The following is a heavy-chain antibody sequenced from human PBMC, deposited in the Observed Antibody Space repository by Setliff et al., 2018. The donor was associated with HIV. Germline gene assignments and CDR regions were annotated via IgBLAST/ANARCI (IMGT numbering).Heavy chain of an antibody. J-gene: IGHJ4*02. D-gene: IGHD6-19*01. CDR3: ARGGFYSSDYYLLDY. CDR1: GESISGSSYS. Sequence: SETLSLTCTVSGESISGSSYSWGWIRQPPGKGLEWIGYIYYSGSTNYNPSLKSRVTISVDTSKKQFSLKLDSVTAADTAVYYCARGGFYSSDYYLLDYWGQGTLVTVSS. V-gene: IGHV4-61*05. CDR2: IYYSGST.